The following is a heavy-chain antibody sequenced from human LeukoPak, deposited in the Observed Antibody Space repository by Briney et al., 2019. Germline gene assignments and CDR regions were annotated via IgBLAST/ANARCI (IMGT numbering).Heavy chain of an antibody. Sequence: KTSGTLCLTCTVSGGSVSSGSDIWSWIRQPPGKGLEWIGYINYSGSTNYDPSLKSRATISVDTSNTQFPPKQSSVTAAATALYYCARVTEYYSAFGPLDYWGQGALVTVSS. V-gene: IGHV4-61*01. D-gene: IGHD3-10*01. CDR3: ARVTEYYSAFGPLDY. J-gene: IGHJ4*02. CDR1: GGSVSSGSDI. CDR2: INYSGST.